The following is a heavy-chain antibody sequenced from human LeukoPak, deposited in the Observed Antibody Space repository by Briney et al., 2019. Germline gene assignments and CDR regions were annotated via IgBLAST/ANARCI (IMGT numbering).Heavy chain of an antibody. V-gene: IGHV1-69*13. Sequence: ASVKVSCKASGYTFTSYYMHWVRQAPGQGLEWMGGIIPIFGTANYAQKFQGRVTITADESTSTAYMELSSLRSEDTAVYYCATFPLKGSITYGSGSREAYFDYWGQGTLVTVSS. D-gene: IGHD3-10*01. CDR3: ATFPLKGSITYGSGSREAYFDY. CDR1: GYTFTSYY. J-gene: IGHJ4*02. CDR2: IIPIFGTA.